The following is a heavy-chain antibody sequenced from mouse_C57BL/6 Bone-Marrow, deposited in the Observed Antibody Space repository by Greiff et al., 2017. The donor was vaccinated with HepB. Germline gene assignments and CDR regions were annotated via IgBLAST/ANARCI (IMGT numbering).Heavy chain of an antibody. J-gene: IGHJ1*03. CDR3: ARRGLRWYFDV. Sequence: QVQLKESGAELVKPGASVKMSCKASGYTFTTYPIEWMKQNHGKSLEWIGNFHPYNDDTKYNEKFKGKATWTVEKSSSTVYLELSRLTSDDSAVYSCARRGLRWYFDVWGTGTTVTVSS. V-gene: IGHV1-47*01. CDR2: FHPYNDDT. CDR1: GYTFTTYP. D-gene: IGHD1-1*01.